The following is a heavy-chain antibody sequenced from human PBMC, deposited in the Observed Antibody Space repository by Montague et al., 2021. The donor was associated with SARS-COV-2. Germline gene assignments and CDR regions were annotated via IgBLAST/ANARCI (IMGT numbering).Heavy chain of an antibody. D-gene: IGHD2-15*01. CDR2: IYYSGST. CDR3: ARGDGVVVAAPYI. CDR1: GGSIRTSSYY. V-gene: IGHV4-39*07. Sequence: SETLSLTCTVSGGSIRTSSYYWGWIRQPPGKGLDWIGSIYYSGSTYYNPSLTSRVTMSLDTSKNQFSLKLSSVTAADTAVYYCARGDGVVVAAPYIWGQGTMVTVSS. J-gene: IGHJ3*02.